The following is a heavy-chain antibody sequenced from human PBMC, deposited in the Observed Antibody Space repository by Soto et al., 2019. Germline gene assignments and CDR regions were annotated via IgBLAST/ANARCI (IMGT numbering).Heavy chain of an antibody. CDR3: ARDRWMSRANWFDP. CDR1: GGSIDSYY. J-gene: IGHJ5*02. CDR2: ISDSGTT. D-gene: IGHD2-2*03. V-gene: IGHV4-59*12. Sequence: QVELQQSGPGLVKSSEPLSLSCPVFGGSIDSYYWSWIRQAPGEGLEWIGHISDSGTTNYNPSLGSRVTISVDTSRKLFSLKLSSVTAADTAVYFCARDRWMSRANWFDPWGPGTLVTVSS.